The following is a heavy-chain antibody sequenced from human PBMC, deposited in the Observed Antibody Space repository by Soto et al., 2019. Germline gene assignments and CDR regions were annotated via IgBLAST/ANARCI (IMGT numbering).Heavy chain of an antibody. V-gene: IGHV3-23*01. CDR1: GCNFINYC. D-gene: IGHD6-13*01. J-gene: IGHJ4*02. CDR2: ISGSGGST. CDR3: AKDQGSSWYEIDY. Sequence: GVSMRLCRTAAGCNFINYCGTWVSKDPGKGLEWVSTISGSGGSTYYADSVKGRFTISRDNSKNTLYLQMNSLRAEDTAVYYCAKDQGSSWYEIDYWGQGTLVTVSS.